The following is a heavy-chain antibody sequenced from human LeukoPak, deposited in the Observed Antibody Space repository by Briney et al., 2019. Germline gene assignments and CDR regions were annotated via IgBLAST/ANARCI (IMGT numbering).Heavy chain of an antibody. V-gene: IGHV3-53*01. J-gene: IGHJ6*03. Sequence: GGSLRLSCTASGFTFRSYAMSWVRQAPGKGLEWVSVIYKSAITYYADTVKGRFTISRDNSKNTLYLQMNSLRAEDTAVYYCARSLRVRGVPDYMDVWGKGTTVTISS. CDR1: GFTFRSYA. CDR3: ARSLRVRGVPDYMDV. D-gene: IGHD3-10*01. CDR2: IYKSAIT.